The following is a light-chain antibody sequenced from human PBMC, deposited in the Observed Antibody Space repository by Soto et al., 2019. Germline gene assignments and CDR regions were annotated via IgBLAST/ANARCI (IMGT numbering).Light chain of an antibody. J-gene: IGKJ3*01. Sequence: DLQMTQSPSSLSASVGDRVTITCRASHAISTYLAWYQQKPMKIPKLLTYSASTLHSGVPSRFSGSGSGTDFTLTISSLQPEDVATYYCQQFNSVPNTFGPGTKVDIK. V-gene: IGKV1-27*01. CDR2: SAS. CDR1: HAISTY. CDR3: QQFNSVPNT.